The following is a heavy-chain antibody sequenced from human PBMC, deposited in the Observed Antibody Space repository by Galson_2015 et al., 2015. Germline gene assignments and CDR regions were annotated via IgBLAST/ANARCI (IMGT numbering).Heavy chain of an antibody. D-gene: IGHD2-21*01. Sequence: SVKVSCKASGFTFTSSAVQWVRQARGQRLEWIGWIVVGSGNTNYAQKFQERVTITRDMSTSTAYMELSSLRSEDTAVYYCAAAAYCGGLHPWGCAFDIWGQGTMVTVSS. CDR2: IVVGSGNT. J-gene: IGHJ3*02. CDR3: AAAAYCGGLHPWGCAFDI. CDR1: GFTFTSSA. V-gene: IGHV1-58*01.